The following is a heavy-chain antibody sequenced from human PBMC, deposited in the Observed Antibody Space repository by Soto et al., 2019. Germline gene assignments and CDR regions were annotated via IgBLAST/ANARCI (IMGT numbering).Heavy chain of an antibody. CDR3: ARDRYDFGGGAQDAFDI. J-gene: IGHJ3*02. V-gene: IGHV3-23*01. CDR2: ISGSGGST. Sequence: PGGSLRLSCAASGFTFSSYAMSWVRQAPGKGLEWVSAISGSGGSTYYADSVKGRFTISRDNSKNTLYLQMNSLRAEDTAVYYCARDRYDFGGGAQDAFDIWGQGTMLTV. D-gene: IGHD3-3*01. CDR1: GFTFSSYA.